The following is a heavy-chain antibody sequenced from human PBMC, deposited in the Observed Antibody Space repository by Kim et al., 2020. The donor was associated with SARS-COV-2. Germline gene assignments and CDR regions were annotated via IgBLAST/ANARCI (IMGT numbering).Heavy chain of an antibody. CDR1: GGSISSGGYY. CDR2: IYYSGST. V-gene: IGHV4-31*03. CDR3: ARGSTYYYDSSGYPRWFDY. D-gene: IGHD3-22*01. J-gene: IGHJ4*02. Sequence: SETLSLTCTVSGGSISSGGYYWSWIRQHPGKGLEWIGYIYYSGSTYYNPSLKSRVTISVDTSKNQFSLKLSSVTAADTAVYYCARGSTYYYDSSGYPRWFDYWGQGTLVTVSS.